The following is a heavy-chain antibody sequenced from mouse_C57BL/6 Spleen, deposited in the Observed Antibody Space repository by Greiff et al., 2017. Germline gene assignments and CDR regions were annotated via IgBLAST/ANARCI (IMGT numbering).Heavy chain of an antibody. CDR3: ARRAVYYFDY. CDR1: GYTFTDYN. J-gene: IGHJ2*01. V-gene: IGHV1-18*01. Sequence: EVMLVESGPELVQPGASVKIPCKASGYTFTDYNMDWVKQSHGKSLEWIGDINPNNGGTIYNQKFKGKATLTVDKSSSTAYMELRSLTSEDTAVYYCARRAVYYFDYWGQGTTLTVSS. D-gene: IGHD3-3*01. CDR2: INPNNGGT.